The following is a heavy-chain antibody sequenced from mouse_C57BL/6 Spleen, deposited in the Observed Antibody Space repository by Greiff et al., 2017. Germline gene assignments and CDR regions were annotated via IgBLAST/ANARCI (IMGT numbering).Heavy chain of an antibody. V-gene: IGHV5-6*01. D-gene: IGHD2-2*01. Sequence: EVKLVESGGDLVKPGGSLKLSCEASGFTFSSYGMSWVRQTPDKRLEWVATISSGGSYTYYPDNVKGRFTISRDNAKNTLYLQMSSLKAEDTALYYCARFSTMVSMDYWGQGTSVTVSS. CDR2: ISSGGSYT. CDR3: ARFSTMVSMDY. CDR1: GFTFSSYG. J-gene: IGHJ4*01.